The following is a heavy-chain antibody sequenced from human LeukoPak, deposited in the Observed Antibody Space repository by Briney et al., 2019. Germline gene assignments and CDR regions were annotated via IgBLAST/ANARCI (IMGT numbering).Heavy chain of an antibody. V-gene: IGHV3-49*04. J-gene: IGHJ4*02. CDR3: TRPKYSGSYGIDY. CDR2: IRSKAFGETT. D-gene: IGHD1-26*01. Sequence: GGSLRLSCTASGXTFGDYAVSWARQAPGKGLEWVAFIRSKAFGETTEYAASVKGRFTISRDDSKSIAYLQMNSLKTEDTAVYYCTRPKYSGSYGIDYWGQGTLVTVSS. CDR1: GXTFGDYA.